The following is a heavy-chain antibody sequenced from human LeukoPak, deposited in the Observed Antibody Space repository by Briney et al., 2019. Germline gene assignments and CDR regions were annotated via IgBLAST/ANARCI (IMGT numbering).Heavy chain of an antibody. CDR2: INTNTGNP. CDR1: GYTFTSYA. J-gene: IGHJ6*03. CDR3: ARVGAVGYYYYYMDV. Sequence: ASVKVSCKASGYTFTSYAMNWVRQAPGQGLEWMGWINTNTGNPTYAQGFTGRFVFSLDTSVSTAYLQISSLKAEDTAVYYCARVGAVGYYYYYMDVWGKGTTVTVSS. V-gene: IGHV7-4-1*02.